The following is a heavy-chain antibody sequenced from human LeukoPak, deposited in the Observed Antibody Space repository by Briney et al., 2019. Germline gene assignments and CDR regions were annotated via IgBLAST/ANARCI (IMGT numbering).Heavy chain of an antibody. V-gene: IGHV4-59*01. CDR3: ARVYQSAEYYFDY. CDR1: GGSIDSYY. CDR2: IYYTGST. J-gene: IGHJ4*02. Sequence: SSETLSLTCTVSGGSIDSYYWSWIRQPPGKGLEWIGYIYYTGSTEYHPSLKGRVTISLDTSKNQFSLKLTSVTAADTAVYYCARVYQSAEYYFDYWGQGNLVSVSS. D-gene: IGHD2-2*01.